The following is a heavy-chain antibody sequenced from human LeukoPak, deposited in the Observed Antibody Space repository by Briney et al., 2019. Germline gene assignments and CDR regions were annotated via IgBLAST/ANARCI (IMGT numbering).Heavy chain of an antibody. Sequence: SETLSLTCTVSSGSISSYYWSWIRQPPGKGLEWIGYIYYSGSTNYNPSLKSRVTISVDTSKNQFSLKLSSVTAADTAVYYCARLGRYCSGGSCSPLDPWGQGTLVTVSS. CDR3: ARLGRYCSGGSCSPLDP. J-gene: IGHJ5*02. D-gene: IGHD2-15*01. CDR1: SGSISSYY. CDR2: IYYSGST. V-gene: IGHV4-59*01.